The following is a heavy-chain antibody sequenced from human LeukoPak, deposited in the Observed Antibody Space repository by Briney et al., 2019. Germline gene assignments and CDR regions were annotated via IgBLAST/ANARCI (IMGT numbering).Heavy chain of an antibody. D-gene: IGHD2-2*01. J-gene: IGHJ4*02. V-gene: IGHV1-2*06. Sequence: ASVKVSCKASGYTFTGYYMHWVRQAPGQGLEWMGRINPNSGGTNYAQKFQGRVTMTRGTSISTAYMELSRLRSDDTAVYYCARRYCSSTSSTPFDYWGQGTLVTVSS. CDR3: ARRYCSSTSSTPFDY. CDR1: GYTFTGYY. CDR2: INPNSGGT.